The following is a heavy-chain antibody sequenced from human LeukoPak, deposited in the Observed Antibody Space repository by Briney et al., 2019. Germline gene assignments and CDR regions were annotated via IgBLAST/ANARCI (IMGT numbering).Heavy chain of an antibody. D-gene: IGHD2-21*02. CDR3: ARFAYCGGHCWYYFDY. Sequence: PSETLSLTCTVSGGSISSYYWSWIRQPPGKGLEWIGYIYSSGSTNYNPSLKSRITISVDASKNQFSLKLSSVTAADTAVYYCARFAYCGGHCWYYFDYWGQGSLVTVSS. CDR1: GGSISSYY. V-gene: IGHV4-59*01. J-gene: IGHJ4*02. CDR2: IYSSGST.